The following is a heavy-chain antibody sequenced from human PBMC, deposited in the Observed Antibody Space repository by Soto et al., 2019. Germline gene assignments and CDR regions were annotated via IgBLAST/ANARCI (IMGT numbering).Heavy chain of an antibody. CDR1: GFTVSSNY. D-gene: IGHD2-2*01. Sequence: EVQLVESGGGLVQPGGSLRLSCAASGFTVSSNYMSWVRQAPGKGLEWVSVIYSGGSTYYADSVKGRFTISRHNSKNTLYLQMNSLRAEDTAVYYCARDPGQPGVLRFDLWGRGTLVTVSS. V-gene: IGHV3-53*04. J-gene: IGHJ2*01. CDR2: IYSGGST. CDR3: ARDPGQPGVLRFDL.